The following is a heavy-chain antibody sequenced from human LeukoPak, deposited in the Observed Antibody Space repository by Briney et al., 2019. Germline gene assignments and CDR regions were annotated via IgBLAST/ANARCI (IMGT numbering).Heavy chain of an antibody. CDR3: ARHSSSYYDFWSGPIWFDP. Sequence: SETLSLTCTVSGASISTHYWSWIRQPPGKGLEWIGDFCYSGRTNYNPSLKSRVTISVDTSKNQLSLKLSSVTAADTAVYYCARHSSSYYDFWSGPIWFDPWGQGTLVTVSS. D-gene: IGHD3-3*01. CDR1: GASISTHY. J-gene: IGHJ5*02. CDR2: FCYSGRT. V-gene: IGHV4-59*08.